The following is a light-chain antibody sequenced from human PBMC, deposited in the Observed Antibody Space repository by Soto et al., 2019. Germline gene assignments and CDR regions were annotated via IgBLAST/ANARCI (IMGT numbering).Light chain of an antibody. J-gene: IGLJ1*01. CDR2: EVS. V-gene: IGLV2-18*01. CDR1: SSAGGSYNR. CDR3: CLYTSSGTLYV. Sequence: QSVLLQPPSVSGSPGQTVTTSCAGTSSAGGSYNRGAWYQQPPGTAPKLTSYEVSNRPSGVPDRFSGSKSGNTASLSISGLQAVDEADYYVCLYTSSGTLYVFGTGTKV.